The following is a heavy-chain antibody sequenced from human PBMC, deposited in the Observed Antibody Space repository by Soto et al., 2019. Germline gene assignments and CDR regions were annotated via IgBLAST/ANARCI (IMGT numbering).Heavy chain of an antibody. CDR3: GRNKEEYVWGSYRYPTPSDY. D-gene: IGHD3-16*02. CDR1: GFTFSSYS. Sequence: GGSLRLSCAASGFTFSSYSMNWVRQAPGKGLEWVSSISSSSSYIYYADSVKGRFTISRDNAKNSLYLQMNSLRAEDTAVYYCGRNKEEYVWGSYRYPTPSDYWGQGTLVTVSS. V-gene: IGHV3-21*01. CDR2: ISSSSSYI. J-gene: IGHJ4*02.